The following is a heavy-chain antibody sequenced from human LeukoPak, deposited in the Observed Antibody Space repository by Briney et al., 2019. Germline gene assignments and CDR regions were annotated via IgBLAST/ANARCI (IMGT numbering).Heavy chain of an antibody. CDR3: ARARGEQQLVRWFDP. Sequence: ASVKVSCKASGYTFTCYYMHWVRQAPGQGLEWMGIINPSGGSTSYAQKFQGRVTMTRDMSTSTAYMELRSLRSDDTAVYYCARARGEQQLVRWFDPWGQGTLVTVSS. CDR2: INPSGGST. CDR1: GYTFTCYY. V-gene: IGHV1-46*01. D-gene: IGHD6-13*01. J-gene: IGHJ5*02.